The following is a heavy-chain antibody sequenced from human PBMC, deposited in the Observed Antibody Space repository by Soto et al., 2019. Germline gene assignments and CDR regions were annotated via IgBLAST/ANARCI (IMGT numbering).Heavy chain of an antibody. CDR2: IYHSGST. CDR3: ARVPGL. CDR1: GGSISSGGYS. V-gene: IGHV4-30-2*01. J-gene: IGHJ2*01. Sequence: QLQLQESGSGLVKPSQTLSLTCAVSGGSISSGGYSWSWSRQPPGKGLEWIGYIYHSGSTDYHPSLKRRVNISVDRAKNQFSMKLSSVTAADTAVYYCARVPGLWGRGTLVTVSS.